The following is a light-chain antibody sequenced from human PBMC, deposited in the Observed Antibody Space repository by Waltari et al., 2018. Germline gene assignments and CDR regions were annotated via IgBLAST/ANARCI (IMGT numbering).Light chain of an antibody. CDR2: AAS. V-gene: IGKV1-9*01. CDR3: QQLNSYPRGLFT. Sequence: ASQGISSYLAWYQQKPGKAPKLLIYAASTLQSGVPSRFSGSGSGTDFTLTISSLQPEDFATYYCQQLNSYPRGLFTFGPGTKVDIK. CDR1: QGISSY. J-gene: IGKJ3*01.